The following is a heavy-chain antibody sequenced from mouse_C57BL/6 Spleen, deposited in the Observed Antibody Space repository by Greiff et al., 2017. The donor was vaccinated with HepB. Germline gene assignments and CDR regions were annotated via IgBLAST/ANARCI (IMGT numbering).Heavy chain of an antibody. CDR1: GYTFTSYG. V-gene: IGHV1-81*01. D-gene: IGHD1-1*01. CDR3: ARETTVVATRAMDY. J-gene: IGHJ4*01. Sequence: QVQLQQSGAELARPGASVKLSCKASGYTFTSYGISWVKQRTGQGLKWIGEIYPRSGNTYYNEKFKGKATLTADKSSSTAYMELRSLTSEDSAVYFCARETTVVATRAMDYWGQGTSVTVSS. CDR2: IYPRSGNT.